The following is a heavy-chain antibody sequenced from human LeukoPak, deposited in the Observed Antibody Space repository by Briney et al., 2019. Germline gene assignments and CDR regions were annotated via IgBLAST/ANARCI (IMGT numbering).Heavy chain of an antibody. CDR1: GYTFTSYG. Sequence: EASVKVSCKASGYTFTSYGISWVRQAPGQGLEWMGWISAYNGNANYAQKLLGRVTMTTDTSTSTAYMELRSLRSDDTAVYYCARGPIWGDTYYYDSSGSLGYYYYYMDVWGKGTTVTISS. CDR3: ARGPIWGDTYYYDSSGSLGYYYYYMDV. CDR2: ISAYNGNA. D-gene: IGHD3-22*01. J-gene: IGHJ6*03. V-gene: IGHV1-18*01.